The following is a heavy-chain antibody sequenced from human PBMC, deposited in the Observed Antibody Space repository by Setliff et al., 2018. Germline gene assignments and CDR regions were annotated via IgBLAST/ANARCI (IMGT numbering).Heavy chain of an antibody. CDR1: GFTFSSYS. Sequence: SLKISCAASGFTFSSYSMNWVRQAPGKGLQWVSYISSSSGTIYYADSLRGRFTISRDNAKNSLFLQMNNLGAEDTAVYYCARGGQFDTSGYHKFDYWGQGTQVTVSS. CDR3: ARGGQFDTSGYHKFDY. J-gene: IGHJ4*02. V-gene: IGHV3-48*04. CDR2: ISSSSGTI. D-gene: IGHD3-22*01.